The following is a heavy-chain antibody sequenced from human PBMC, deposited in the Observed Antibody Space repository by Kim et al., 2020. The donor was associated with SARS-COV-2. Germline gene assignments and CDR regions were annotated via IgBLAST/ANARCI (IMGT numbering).Heavy chain of an antibody. V-gene: IGHV3-23*01. Sequence: GGSLRLSCAASGFTFSSYAMSWVRQAPGKGLEWVSAISGSGGSTYYADSVKGRFTISRDNSKNTLYLQMNSLRAEDTAVYYCAKDRPSTVTTSGYWYFDLWGRGTLVTVSS. CDR1: GFTFSSYA. J-gene: IGHJ2*01. CDR3: AKDRPSTVTTSGYWYFDL. D-gene: IGHD4-17*01. CDR2: ISGSGGST.